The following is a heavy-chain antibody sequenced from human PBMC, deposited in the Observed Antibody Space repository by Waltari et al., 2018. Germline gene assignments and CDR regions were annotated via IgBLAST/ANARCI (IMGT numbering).Heavy chain of an antibody. CDR2: IIPILGIA. Sequence: QVQLVQSGAGVVKPGSSVKVSCKASGGTFSSYAISWVRQAAGKGLEWMGGIIPILGIANDAQKFQGRVTITAEKSTSTAYMELSSLRSEDTAVYYWARVSPIVVVIAPGAFDIWGQGTMVTVSS. D-gene: IGHD2-21*01. CDR1: GGTFSSYA. CDR3: ARVSPIVVVIAPGAFDI. V-gene: IGHV1-69*10. J-gene: IGHJ3*02.